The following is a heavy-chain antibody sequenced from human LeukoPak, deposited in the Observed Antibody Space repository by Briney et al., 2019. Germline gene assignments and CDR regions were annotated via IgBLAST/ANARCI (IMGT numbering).Heavy chain of an antibody. V-gene: IGHV3-30*04. CDR1: GFTFSSYA. J-gene: IGHJ4*02. CDR2: ISYDGSNK. CDR3: AREVDY. Sequence: GRSLRLSCAASGFTFSSYAMHWVRQAPGKGLEWVAVISYDGSNKYYADSVKGRFTISRDNSKNTPYLQMNSLRAEDTAVYYCAREVDYWGQGTLVTVSS.